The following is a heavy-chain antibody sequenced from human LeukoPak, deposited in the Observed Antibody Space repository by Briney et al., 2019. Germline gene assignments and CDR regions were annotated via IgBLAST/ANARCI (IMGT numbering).Heavy chain of an antibody. V-gene: IGHV4-59*01. CDR2: IYYSGST. CDR1: GGSISSYY. D-gene: IGHD4-23*01. CDR3: ARPVGGGNSDAFDI. J-gene: IGHJ3*02. Sequence: SETLSLTCTVSGGSISSYYWSGIRQPPGKGLEWIGYIYYSGSTNYNPSLKSRVTISVDTSKNQFSLKLSSVTAADTAVYYCARPVGGGNSDAFDIWGQGTMVTVSS.